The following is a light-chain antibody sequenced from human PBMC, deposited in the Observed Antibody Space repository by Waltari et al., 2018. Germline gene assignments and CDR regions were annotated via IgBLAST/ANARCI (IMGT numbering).Light chain of an antibody. CDR1: SSDIGTYNY. CDR3: NSYTTSSTLV. CDR2: EVS. J-gene: IGLJ2*01. Sequence: QSALTPPASVSGSPGQSITISCTGTSSDIGTYNYVSWYQQHPGKAPKLMIYEVSNRPSGVSSRFSGFKSGNTASLTISGLQAEDEADYYCNSYTTSSTLVFGGGTKLTVL. V-gene: IGLV2-14*01.